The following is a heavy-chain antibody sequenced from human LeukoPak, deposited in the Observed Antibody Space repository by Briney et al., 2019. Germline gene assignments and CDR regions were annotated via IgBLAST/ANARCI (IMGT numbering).Heavy chain of an antibody. D-gene: IGHD2-15*01. Sequence: GGSLRLSCAASGFTFSSYSMNWVRQAPGKGLEWVSSISSSSSYIYYADSVKGRFTISRDNAKNSLYLQMNSLRAEDTAVYYCASGYCSGGSCYSEGGDYWGQGTLVTVSS. CDR1: GFTFSSYS. CDR2: ISSSSSYI. CDR3: ASGYCSGGSCYSEGGDY. V-gene: IGHV3-21*01. J-gene: IGHJ4*02.